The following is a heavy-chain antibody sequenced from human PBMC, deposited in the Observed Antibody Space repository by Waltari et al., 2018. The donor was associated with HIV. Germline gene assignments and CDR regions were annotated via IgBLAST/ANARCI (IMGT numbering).Heavy chain of an antibody. D-gene: IGHD5-12*01. Sequence: QVQLQESGPGLVKPSETLSLTCSVSGASMTSYYWNWIRQPPGKGLEWIGYIYYGGSTNYNPSLKSRVTISLDTSKSQFSLKLSSVTAADTAVYYCARWGYRTPNWFDPWGQGTLVTVSS. J-gene: IGHJ5*02. CDR1: GASMTSYY. V-gene: IGHV4-59*01. CDR3: ARWGYRTPNWFDP. CDR2: IYYGGST.